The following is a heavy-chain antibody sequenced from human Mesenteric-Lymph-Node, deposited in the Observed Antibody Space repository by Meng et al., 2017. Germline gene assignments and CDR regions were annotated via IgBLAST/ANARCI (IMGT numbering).Heavy chain of an antibody. V-gene: IGHV4-59*01. CDR2: IFNRGST. Sequence: SETLSLTCTVSGGSISSFYWTWIRQPPGKGLEWIGYIFNRGSTNYNPSLKSRVTMSVDTSKNQFSLKLSSVTAADTAVYYCARQPTGYPNWFDPWGQGTLVTVSS. J-gene: IGHJ5*02. CDR3: ARQPTGYPNWFDP. CDR1: GGSISSFY. D-gene: IGHD3-9*01.